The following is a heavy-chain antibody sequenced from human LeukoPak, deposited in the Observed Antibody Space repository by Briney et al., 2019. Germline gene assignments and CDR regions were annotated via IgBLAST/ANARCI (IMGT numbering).Heavy chain of an antibody. Sequence: PSETLSLTCTVSGGSISSSSYYWGWIRQPPGKGLEWIGSIYYSGSTYYNPSLKSRVTISVDTSKNQFSLKLSSVTAADTAVYYCARHREKSSYYGVDWFDPWGQGTLVTVSS. CDR2: IYYSGST. V-gene: IGHV4-39*01. CDR1: GGSISSSSYY. D-gene: IGHD2-2*01. CDR3: ARHREKSSYYGVDWFDP. J-gene: IGHJ5*02.